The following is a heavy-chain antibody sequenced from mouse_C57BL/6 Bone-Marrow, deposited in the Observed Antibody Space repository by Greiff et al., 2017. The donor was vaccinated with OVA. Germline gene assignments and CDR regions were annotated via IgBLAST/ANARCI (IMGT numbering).Heavy chain of an antibody. J-gene: IGHJ3*01. Sequence: LEESGAELVKPGASVKMSCKASGYTFTTYPIEWMKQNHGKSLEWIGNFHPYNDDTKYNEKFKGKATLTVEKSSSTVYLELSRLTSDDSAVYYGARPGDYDGDWFAYWGQGTRVTVSA. D-gene: IGHD2-4*01. CDR1: GYTFTTYP. V-gene: IGHV1-47*01. CDR2: FHPYNDDT. CDR3: ARPGDYDGDWFAY.